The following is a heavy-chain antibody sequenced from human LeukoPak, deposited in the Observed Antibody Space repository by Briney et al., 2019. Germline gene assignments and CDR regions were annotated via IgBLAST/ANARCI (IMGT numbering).Heavy chain of an antibody. J-gene: IGHJ4*02. CDR1: GFTFSSYA. CDR3: ARGRQCDY. CDR2: ISGSGGST. D-gene: IGHD4-11*01. V-gene: IGHV3-23*01. Sequence: GGSLRLSCAASGFTFSSYAMSWVRQAPGKGLEWVSAISGSGGSTYYADPVKGRFTISRDNSKNTLYLQMNSLRADDTAMYYCARGRQCDYWGQGTLVTVSS.